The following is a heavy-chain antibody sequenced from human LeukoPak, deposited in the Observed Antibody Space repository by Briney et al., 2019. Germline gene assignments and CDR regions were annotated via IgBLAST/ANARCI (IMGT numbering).Heavy chain of an antibody. D-gene: IGHD3-3*01. CDR1: GGSFSGYY. J-gene: IGHJ4*02. CDR3: ASQPTYYDFWSGYSGAYFDY. V-gene: IGHV4-34*01. Sequence: SETLSLTCAVYGGSFSGYYWSWIRQPPGKGLEWIGEINRSGSTNYNPSLKSRVTISVDTSKNQFSLKLSSVTAADTAVYYCASQPTYYDFWSGYSGAYFDYWGQGTLVTVSS. CDR2: INRSGST.